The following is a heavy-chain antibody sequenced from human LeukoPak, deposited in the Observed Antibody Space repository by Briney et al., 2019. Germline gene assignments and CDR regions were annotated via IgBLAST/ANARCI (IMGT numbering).Heavy chain of an antibody. CDR3: ARSLDYGDYVSRYYYYMDV. V-gene: IGHV4-30-4*08. CDR2: IYYSGST. J-gene: IGHJ6*03. Sequence: SQTLSLTCTVSGGSISSGDYYWSWIRQPPGKGLEWIGYIYYSGSTYYNPSLTSRVTISVDTSKNQFSLKLSSVTAADTAVYYCARSLDYGDYVSRYYYYMDVWGKGTTATVSS. CDR1: GGSISSGDYY. D-gene: IGHD4-17*01.